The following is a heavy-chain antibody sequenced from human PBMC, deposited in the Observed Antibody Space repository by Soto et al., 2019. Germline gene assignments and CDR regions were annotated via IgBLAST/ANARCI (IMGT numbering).Heavy chain of an antibody. D-gene: IGHD6-13*01. V-gene: IGHV4-39*01. Sequence: SETLSLTCTVSGGSISSSSYFWGWIRQPPGKGLEWIGSIYYSGGTYYNPSLKSRVTISVDTSKNQFSLKLSSVTAADTAVYYCARGGIAAAAPPDYWGQGTLLTVSS. CDR3: ARGGIAAAAPPDY. CDR2: IYYSGGT. CDR1: GGSISSSSYF. J-gene: IGHJ4*02.